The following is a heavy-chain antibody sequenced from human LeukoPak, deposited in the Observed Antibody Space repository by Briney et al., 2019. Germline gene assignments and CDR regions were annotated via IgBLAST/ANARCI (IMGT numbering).Heavy chain of an antibody. D-gene: IGHD1-26*01. V-gene: IGHV3-7*03. J-gene: IGHJ4*02. CDR2: IKQDGSEK. CDR1: GFTFSSYW. CDR3: AKDLDEVGYFDY. Sequence: GSLRLSCAASGFTFSSYWMSWVRQAPGKGLEWVANIKQDGSEKYYVDSVKGRFTISRDNSKNTLYLQMNSLRAEDTAVYYCAKDLDEVGYFDYWGQGTLVTVSS.